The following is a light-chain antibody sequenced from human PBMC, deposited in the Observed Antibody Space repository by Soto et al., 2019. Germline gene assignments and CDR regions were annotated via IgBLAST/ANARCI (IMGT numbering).Light chain of an antibody. CDR1: SSNIGAGYD. CDR2: GNS. CDR3: QSYDSSLSGNYV. J-gene: IGLJ1*01. Sequence: QSVLTQPPSVSGAPGQRVTISCTGSSSNIGAGYDVHWYQQLPGTAPKLLIYGNSNRPSGVPDRFSRSKSGTSASLAITGLQAEDEADYYCQSYDSSLSGNYVFGTGTKLTVL. V-gene: IGLV1-40*01.